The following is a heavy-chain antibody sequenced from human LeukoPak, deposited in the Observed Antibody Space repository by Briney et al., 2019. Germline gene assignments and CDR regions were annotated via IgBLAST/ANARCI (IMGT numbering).Heavy chain of an antibody. CDR3: ARSEGTTVTMFDY. V-gene: IGHV3-30-3*01. Sequence: GGSLRLSCAASGFTFSNYPMHWVRQAPGKGLEWVAVIPYDGSNNYYSDSVKGRFTISRDNSKNTLYLQMNSLRPEDTAVYYCARSEGTTVTMFDYWGRGTLVTVSS. CDR1: GFTFSNYP. CDR2: IPYDGSNN. D-gene: IGHD4-17*01. J-gene: IGHJ4*02.